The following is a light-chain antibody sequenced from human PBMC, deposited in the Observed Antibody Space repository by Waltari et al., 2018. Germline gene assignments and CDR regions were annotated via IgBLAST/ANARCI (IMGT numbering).Light chain of an antibody. CDR3: QQYDISPLT. CDR2: GAS. CDR1: QTVMTTY. V-gene: IGKV3-20*01. J-gene: IGKJ4*01. Sequence: EIVLTPSPGTLSLSPGERATLSCRASQTVMTTYLAWYQQKPAQAPTHLIYGASSRATGLPDRFSGSGSGTDFSLTISSLEPEDLAVYDCQQYDISPLTFGGGTKVEIK.